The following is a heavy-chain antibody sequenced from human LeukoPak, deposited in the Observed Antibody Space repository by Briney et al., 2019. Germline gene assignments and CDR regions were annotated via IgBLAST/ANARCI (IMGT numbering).Heavy chain of an antibody. CDR2: VYHTGNT. D-gene: IGHD6-19*01. V-gene: IGHV4-59*01. CDR3: ARWGHFETSGFFVVEY. CDR1: AGSMNNFH. Sequence: SETLSLTCTVSAGSMNNFHWSWIRQPAGQGLEWIGYVYHTGNTNYNPSLQSRVSISIDTSKSHFTLKLRSVTAADTAVYYCARWGHFETSGFFVVEYWGQGALVTVSS. J-gene: IGHJ4*02.